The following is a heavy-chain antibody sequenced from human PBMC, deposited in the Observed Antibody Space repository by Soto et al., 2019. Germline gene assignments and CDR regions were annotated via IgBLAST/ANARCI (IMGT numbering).Heavy chain of an antibody. V-gene: IGHV3-21*01. CDR1: GFTFSSYS. CDR3: ARDIDSYDSSVYYRAY. Sequence: EVQLVESGGGLVKPGGSLRLSCAASGFTFSSYSMNWVRQAPGKGLEWVSSISSSSSYIYYADSVKGRFTISRDNAKNSVYLDMNSLRAGDTAVYYWARDIDSYDSSVYYRAYWGQVAPVTVSS. J-gene: IGHJ4*02. D-gene: IGHD3-22*01. CDR2: ISSSSSYI.